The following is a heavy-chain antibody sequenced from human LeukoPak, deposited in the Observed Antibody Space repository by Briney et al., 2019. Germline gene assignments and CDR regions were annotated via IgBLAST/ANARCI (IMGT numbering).Heavy chain of an antibody. CDR2: MNPNSGNT. V-gene: IGHV1-8*01. J-gene: IGHJ5*02. D-gene: IGHD3-22*01. CDR3: ARSTRDYYDSSGYYYPGWFDP. Sequence: ASVKVSCKASGYTFTSYDINWVRQAPGQGLEWMGWMNPNSGNTGYAQKFQGRVTMTRNTSISTAYMELSSLRSEDTAVYYCARSTRDYYDSSGYYYPGWFDPWGQGTLVTVSS. CDR1: GYTFTSYD.